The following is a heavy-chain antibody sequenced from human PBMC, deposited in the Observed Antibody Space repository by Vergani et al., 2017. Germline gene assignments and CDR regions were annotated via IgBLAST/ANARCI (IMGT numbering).Heavy chain of an antibody. Sequence: EVQLVESGGGLVQPGRSLRLSCAASGFTFDDYAMHWVRQAPGKGLEWVSGISWNSGSIGYADSVKGRFTISRDKAKNSLYMQMNSLRAEDTALYYCAKKGVEKDAFDIWGQGTMVTVSS. J-gene: IGHJ3*02. CDR3: AKKGVEKDAFDI. V-gene: IGHV3-9*01. CDR2: ISWNSGSI. D-gene: IGHD3-3*01. CDR1: GFTFDDYA.